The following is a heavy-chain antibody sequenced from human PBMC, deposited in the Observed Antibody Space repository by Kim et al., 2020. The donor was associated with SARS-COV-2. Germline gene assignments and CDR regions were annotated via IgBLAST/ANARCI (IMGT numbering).Heavy chain of an antibody. CDR2: IIPIFGTA. D-gene: IGHD6-6*01. Sequence: SVKVSCKASGGTFSSYAISWVRQAPGQGLEWMGGIIPIFGTANYAQKFQGRVTITADESTSTAYMELSSLRSEDTAVYYCASLEYSSSSGGSSIETYYYGMDVWGQGTTVTVSS. J-gene: IGHJ6*02. CDR3: ASLEYSSSSGGSSIETYYYGMDV. CDR1: GGTFSSYA. V-gene: IGHV1-69*13.